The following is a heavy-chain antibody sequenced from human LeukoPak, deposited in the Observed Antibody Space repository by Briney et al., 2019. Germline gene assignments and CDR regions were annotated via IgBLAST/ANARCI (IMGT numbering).Heavy chain of an antibody. CDR3: ARDPPLNPIPAASGY. CDR1: GFTFSSYS. Sequence: GGSLRLSCAASGFTFSSYSMNWVRQAPGKGLEWVSYTSSSSSTIYYADSVKGRFTISRDNAKNSLYLQMNSLRAEDTAVYYCARDPPLNPIPAASGYWGQGTLVTVSS. D-gene: IGHD2-2*01. J-gene: IGHJ4*02. V-gene: IGHV3-48*01. CDR2: TSSSSSTI.